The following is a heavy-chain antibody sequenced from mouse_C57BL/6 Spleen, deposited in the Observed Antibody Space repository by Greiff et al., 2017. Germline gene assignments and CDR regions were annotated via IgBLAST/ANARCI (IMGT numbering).Heavy chain of an antibody. D-gene: IGHD4-1*01. V-gene: IGHV1-76*01. J-gene: IGHJ2*01. Sequence: VQLQQSGAELVRPGASVKLSCKASGYTFTDYYINWVKQRPGQGLEWIARIYPGSGNTYYNEKFKGKATLTAEKSSSTAYMQLSSLTSEDSAVYFGARSTGPYYFDDWGQGTTLTVSS. CDR1: GYTFTDYY. CDR2: IYPGSGNT. CDR3: ARSTGPYYFDD.